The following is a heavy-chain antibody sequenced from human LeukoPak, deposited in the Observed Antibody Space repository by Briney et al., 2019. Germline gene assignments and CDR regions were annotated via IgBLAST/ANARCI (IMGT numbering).Heavy chain of an antibody. CDR3: VKEELLYFGASKIRGFDS. D-gene: IGHD3-10*01. CDR2: IYYSGST. J-gene: IGHJ4*02. CDR1: GGSFSGYY. Sequence: SETLSLTCAVYGGSFSGYYWSWIRQPPGKGLEYIGYIYYSGSTNYNPSLKSRVTMSVDTSKNQFSLKLTSVSAADTAVYYCVKEELLYFGASKIRGFDSWGQGTLVTVFS. V-gene: IGHV4-59*12.